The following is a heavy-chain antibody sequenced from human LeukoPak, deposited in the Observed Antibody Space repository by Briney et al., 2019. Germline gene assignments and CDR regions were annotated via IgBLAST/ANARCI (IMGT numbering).Heavy chain of an antibody. CDR3: ARDRYDSSGAPNWYFDL. V-gene: IGHV3-30-3*01. CDR2: ISYDGSNK. CDR1: GFTFSSYA. J-gene: IGHJ2*01. Sequence: GGSLRLSCAASGFTFSSYAMHRVRQAPGKGLEWVAVISYDGSNKYYADSVKGRFTISRDNSKNTLYLQMNSLRAEDTAVYYCARDRYDSSGAPNWYFDLWGRGTLVTVSS. D-gene: IGHD3-22*01.